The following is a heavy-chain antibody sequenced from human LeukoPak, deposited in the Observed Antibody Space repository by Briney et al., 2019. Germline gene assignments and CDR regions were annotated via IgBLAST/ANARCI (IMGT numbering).Heavy chain of an antibody. V-gene: IGHV3-48*03. D-gene: IGHD3-10*01. CDR2: ISSSGSTI. Sequence: GGSLRLSCAASGFTLSSYEMNWVRQAPGKGLEWFSSISSSGSTIYYADSVRGRFTISRDNAKNSLYLQMNSLRAEDTAVYYCARGPGAYYYGSGSYQGAFDIWGRRTMVTVSS. J-gene: IGHJ3*02. CDR3: ARGPGAYYYGSGSYQGAFDI. CDR1: GFTLSSYE.